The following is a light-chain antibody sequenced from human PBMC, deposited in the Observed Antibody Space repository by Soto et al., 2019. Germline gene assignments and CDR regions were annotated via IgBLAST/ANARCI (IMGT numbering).Light chain of an antibody. J-gene: IGLJ1*01. CDR1: SSDVGTYNY. CDR3: ISYARSDTYV. Sequence: QSALTQPPSASGSPGQSVTISCTGTSSDVGTYNYVSWHQQHPGKAPKLLIYEVSKRPSGVPDRFSGSKSGNTASLTVSGLQAEDEAVYYCISYARSDTYVFGTGTKVTVL. CDR2: EVS. V-gene: IGLV2-8*01.